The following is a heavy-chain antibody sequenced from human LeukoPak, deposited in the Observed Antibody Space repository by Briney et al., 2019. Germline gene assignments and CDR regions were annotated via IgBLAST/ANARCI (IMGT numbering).Heavy chain of an antibody. V-gene: IGHV3-7*01. CDR3: AREGDSSWYYYYYGMDV. CDR2: IKQDGREK. J-gene: IGHJ6*02. Sequence: PGGCLRPSCAAAGFTFSSYWMSWVRQAPGKGLGWVANIKQDGREKNYVASVKDRFTITRDNAKNSLYLQMNSRRAEDTAVYYCAREGDSSWYYYYYGMDVWGQGTMVTVSS. CDR1: GFTFSSYW. D-gene: IGHD6-13*01.